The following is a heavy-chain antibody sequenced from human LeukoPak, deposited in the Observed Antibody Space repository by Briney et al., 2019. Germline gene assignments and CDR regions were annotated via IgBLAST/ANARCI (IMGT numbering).Heavy chain of an antibody. CDR1: GFTFSSYQ. Sequence: GGSLRLSCAASGFTFSSYQMNWVRQAPGKGLEWVSYISSSGSTIYYADSVKGRFTISRDNAKNSLYLQMNSLRAEDTAVYYCARDGRFHGGAFDIWGQGTMVTVSS. V-gene: IGHV3-48*03. D-gene: IGHD2-15*01. J-gene: IGHJ3*02. CDR3: ARDGRFHGGAFDI. CDR2: ISSSGSTI.